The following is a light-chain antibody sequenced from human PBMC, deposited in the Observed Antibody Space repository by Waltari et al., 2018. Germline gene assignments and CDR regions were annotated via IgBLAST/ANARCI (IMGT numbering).Light chain of an antibody. CDR1: QSISKY. V-gene: IGKV1-39*01. CDR3: QQSYNSLVVT. J-gene: IGKJ3*01. Sequence: DIQMTPFPSSLSASVGDRVTIPCRASQSISKYLNWYQQKQGKAPKLLIYAASSLQSGVPSRFSGSGSGTEFTLTSSSLQAEEFATYYWQQSYNSLVVTFGPGTKLD. CDR2: AAS.